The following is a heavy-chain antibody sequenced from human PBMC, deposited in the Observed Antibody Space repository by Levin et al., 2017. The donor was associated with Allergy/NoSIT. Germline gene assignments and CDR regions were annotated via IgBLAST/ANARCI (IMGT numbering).Heavy chain of an antibody. J-gene: IGHJ4*02. Sequence: GGSLRLSCAASGFAFNTFAMNWVRQAPGQGLEWVSSVSDGGDYTFYTDSVKGRFIISRDNSKNTIYLQMNSLRAEDTAIYYCAKDDAAAFYSFDCWGQGTLVTVSP. V-gene: IGHV3-23*01. D-gene: IGHD2-21*01. CDR1: GFAFNTFA. CDR2: VSDGGDYT. CDR3: AKDDAAAFYSFDC.